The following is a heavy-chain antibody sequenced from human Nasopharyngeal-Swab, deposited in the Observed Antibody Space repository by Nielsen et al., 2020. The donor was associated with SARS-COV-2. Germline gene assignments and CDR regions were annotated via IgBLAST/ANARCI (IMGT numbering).Heavy chain of an antibody. CDR3: ARDRSPYGSGSYLWFDP. V-gene: IGHV1-18*01. CDR2: ISAYSGNT. Sequence: VGQAPGQGLEWMGWISAYSGNTNYVQKLQGRVTMTTDTSTSTAYMELRSLRSDDTAVYYCARDRSPYGSGSYLWFDPWGQGTLVTVSS. J-gene: IGHJ5*02. D-gene: IGHD3-10*01.